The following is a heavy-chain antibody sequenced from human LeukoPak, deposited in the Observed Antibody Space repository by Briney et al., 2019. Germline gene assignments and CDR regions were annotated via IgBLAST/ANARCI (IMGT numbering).Heavy chain of an antibody. J-gene: IGHJ4*02. CDR1: GGSFSGYY. Sequence: SETLSLTCAVYGGSFSGYYWSWIRQPPGKGLEWIGEINHSGSTNYNPSLKSRVTISVDTSKYQFSLKLSSVTAADTAVYYCARAGDGYNPYYFDYWGQGTLVTVSS. D-gene: IGHD5-24*01. CDR3: ARAGDGYNPYYFDY. V-gene: IGHV4-34*01. CDR2: INHSGST.